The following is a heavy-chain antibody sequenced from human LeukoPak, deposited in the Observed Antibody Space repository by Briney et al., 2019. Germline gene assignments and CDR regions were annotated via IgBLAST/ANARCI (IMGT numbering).Heavy chain of an antibody. D-gene: IGHD6-19*01. CDR1: GYTFTGYY. Sequence: GASVKVSCKASGYTFTGYYMHWVRQAPGQGLEWMGWINHNSGDKNYAHKFQGRLTITGDTSSSTAYMELNSLRSDATAVYYCPRDLSLAVSVQGYWGKGTLVTVST. V-gene: IGHV1-2*02. J-gene: IGHJ4*02. CDR3: PRDLSLAVSVQGY. CDR2: INHNSGDK.